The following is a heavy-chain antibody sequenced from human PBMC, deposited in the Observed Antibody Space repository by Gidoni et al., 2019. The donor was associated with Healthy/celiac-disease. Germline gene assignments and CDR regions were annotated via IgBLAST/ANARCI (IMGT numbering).Heavy chain of an antibody. CDR3: ARDKRGDYDILTGYYVGAFDI. D-gene: IGHD3-9*01. J-gene: IGHJ3*02. Sequence: QVQLQESGPGLVKPSQTLSLTCTVSGGSISSGDYYWSWIRQPPGKGLEWIGYIYYSGSTDYNPSLKSRVTISVDTSKNQFSLKLSSVTAADTAVYYCARDKRGDYDILTGYYVGAFDIWGQGTMVTVSS. V-gene: IGHV4-30-4*01. CDR1: GGSISSGDYY. CDR2: IYYSGST.